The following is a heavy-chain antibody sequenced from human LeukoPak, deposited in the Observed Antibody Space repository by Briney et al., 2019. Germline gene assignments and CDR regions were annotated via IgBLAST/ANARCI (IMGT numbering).Heavy chain of an antibody. Sequence: GGSPRLSCAASGFTFSSYSMNWVRQAPGKGLEWVSSISSSSSYIYYADSVKGRFTISRDNAKNSLYLQMNSLRAEDTAVYYCARDEVTIFGVVPNWFDPWGQGTLVTVSS. D-gene: IGHD3-3*01. V-gene: IGHV3-21*01. CDR1: GFTFSSYS. J-gene: IGHJ5*02. CDR2: ISSSSSYI. CDR3: ARDEVTIFGVVPNWFDP.